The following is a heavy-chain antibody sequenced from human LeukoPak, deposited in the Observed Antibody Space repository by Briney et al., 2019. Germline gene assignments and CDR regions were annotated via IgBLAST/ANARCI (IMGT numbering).Heavy chain of an antibody. J-gene: IGHJ2*01. CDR3: ASGGYCGGDCYSRSFDL. CDR1: GFAFSTYS. CDR2: ISSSSTYI. D-gene: IGHD2-21*02. V-gene: IGHV3-21*01. Sequence: GGSLRLSCVASGFAFSTYSMNWVRQAPGKGLEWVSSISSSSTYIYYADSVKGRFTISRDNAKNSLYLQMNSLRAEDTAVYYCASGGYCGGDCYSRSFDLWGRGTLVTVSS.